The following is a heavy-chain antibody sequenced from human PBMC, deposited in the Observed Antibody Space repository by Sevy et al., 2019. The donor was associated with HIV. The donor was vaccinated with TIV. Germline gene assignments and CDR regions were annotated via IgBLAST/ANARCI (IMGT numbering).Heavy chain of an antibody. CDR2: INEDETEN. D-gene: IGHD2-2*01. J-gene: IGHJ6*02. CDR3: ALDNATVSRRGLRYYYYGTDV. CDR1: GFTFSTYW. Sequence: GGSLRLSCAASGFTFSTYWMSWFRQAPGKGLEWVANINEDETENFYVDSVNGRFTMSRDNAKISLFLQMNSLRAEDAAFHYCALDNATVSRRGLRYYYYGTDVWGQGTTVTVSS. V-gene: IGHV3-7*01.